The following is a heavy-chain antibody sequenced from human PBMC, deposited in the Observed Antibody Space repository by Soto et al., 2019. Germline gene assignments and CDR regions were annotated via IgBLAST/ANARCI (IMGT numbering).Heavy chain of an antibody. CDR1: GYSFTSYW. D-gene: IGHD3-10*01. J-gene: IGHJ6*02. CDR2: IYPGDSDT. Sequence: GESLKISCKGSGYSFTSYWIGWVRQMPGKGLEWMGRIYPGDSDTRYSPSFQGHVTISADKSISTAYLQWSSLKASDTAMYYCARIQSYGSGSYYLGPRYYGMDVWGQGTTVTVSS. CDR3: ARIQSYGSGSYYLGPRYYGMDV. V-gene: IGHV5-51*01.